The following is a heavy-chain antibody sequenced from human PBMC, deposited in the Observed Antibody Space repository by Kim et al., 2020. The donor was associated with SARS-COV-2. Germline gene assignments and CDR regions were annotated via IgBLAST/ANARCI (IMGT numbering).Heavy chain of an antibody. CDR3: ASALAGGLYYYYGMDV. CDR2: IIPIFGTA. D-gene: IGHD2-15*01. J-gene: IGHJ6*01. Sequence: SVKVSCKASGGTFSSYAISWVRQAPGQGLEWMGGIIPIFGTANYAQKFQGRVTITADESTSTAYMELSSLRSEDTAVYYCASALAGGLYYYYGMDVWGQGATVTVSS. CDR1: GGTFSSYA. V-gene: IGHV1-69*13.